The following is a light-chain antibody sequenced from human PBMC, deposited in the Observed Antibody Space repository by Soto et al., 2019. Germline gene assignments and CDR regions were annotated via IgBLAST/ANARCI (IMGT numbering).Light chain of an antibody. CDR1: RSVSSRY. CDR2: GAS. Sequence: ESMLTQSPGTLSLSPGDRATLSCRASRSVSSRYITWYQQKPGQAPRLLIYGASIRATGIPDRFSGSGSGTDFTLTISRLEAEDFAVYYCQQFGDPPPAFTFGQGTKLEI. CDR3: QQFGDPPPAFT. V-gene: IGKV3-20*01. J-gene: IGKJ2*01.